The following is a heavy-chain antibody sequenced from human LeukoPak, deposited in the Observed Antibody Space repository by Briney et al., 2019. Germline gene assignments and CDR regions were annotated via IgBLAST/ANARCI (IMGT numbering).Heavy chain of an antibody. D-gene: IGHD6-19*01. CDR1: GFTFSSYS. V-gene: IGHV3-21*01. J-gene: IGHJ4*02. Sequence: GGSLRLSCAASGFTFSSYSMNWVRQAQGKGLEWVSSISSSSSYIYYADSVKGRFTISRDNAKNSLYLQMNSLRAEDTAVYYCARDKIGYSSGWSFDYWGQGTLVTVSS. CDR2: ISSSSSYI. CDR3: ARDKIGYSSGWSFDY.